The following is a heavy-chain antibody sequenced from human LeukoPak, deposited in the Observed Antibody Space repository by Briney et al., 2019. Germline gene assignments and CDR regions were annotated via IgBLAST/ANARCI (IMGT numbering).Heavy chain of an antibody. CDR2: ISYDGSNK. D-gene: IGHD6-19*01. V-gene: IGHV3-30*04. CDR3: ARGTGQWLVLGWFDP. Sequence: GGSLRLSCAASGFTFSSYAMHWVRQAPGKGLEWVAVISYDGSNKYYADSVKGRFTISRDNSKNTLYLQMNSLRAEDTAVYYCARGTGQWLVLGWFDPWGQGTLVTVSS. J-gene: IGHJ5*02. CDR1: GFTFSSYA.